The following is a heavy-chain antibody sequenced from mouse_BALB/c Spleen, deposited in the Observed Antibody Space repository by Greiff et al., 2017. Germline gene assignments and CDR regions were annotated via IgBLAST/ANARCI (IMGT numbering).Heavy chain of an antibody. D-gene: IGHD3-2*01. CDR3: ARLDSSGYGFAY. CDR1: GFNIKDTY. Sequence: VQLKQSGAELVKPGASVKLSCTASGFNIKDTYMHWVKQRPEQGLEWIGRIDPANGNTKYDPKFQGKATITADTSSNTAYLQLSSLTSEDTAVYYCARLDSSGYGFAYWGQGTLVTVSA. V-gene: IGHV14-3*02. J-gene: IGHJ3*01. CDR2: IDPANGNT.